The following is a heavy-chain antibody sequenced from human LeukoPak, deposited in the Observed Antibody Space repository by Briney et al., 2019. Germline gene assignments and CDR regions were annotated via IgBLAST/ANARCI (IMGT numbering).Heavy chain of an antibody. D-gene: IGHD3-10*01. J-gene: IGHJ4*02. Sequence: GGSLRLSCAASGFTVSSNYMSWVRQAPGKGLEWVSVIYSGGSTYYADSVKGRFTISRDNSKNTLYLQMNSLRAEDTAVYYCARIYGSGSYCLDYWGQGTLVTVSS. CDR1: GFTVSSNY. CDR2: IYSGGST. CDR3: ARIYGSGSYCLDY. V-gene: IGHV3-53*01.